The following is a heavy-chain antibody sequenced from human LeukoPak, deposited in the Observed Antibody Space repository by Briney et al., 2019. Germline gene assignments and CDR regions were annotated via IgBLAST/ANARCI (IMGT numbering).Heavy chain of an antibody. J-gene: IGHJ4*02. D-gene: IGHD1-1*01. Sequence: GGSLRLSCAASGFSFNTYWMSWVRQAPGKGLEWVANIGEDGTEKHHVDSVRGPFTISTHNANNSVFLQMNSLRAKDTAVYYCAIDRDGKDYWGQGTLVTVSS. CDR2: IGEDGTEK. V-gene: IGHV3-7*03. CDR3: AIDRDGKDY. CDR1: GFSFNTYW.